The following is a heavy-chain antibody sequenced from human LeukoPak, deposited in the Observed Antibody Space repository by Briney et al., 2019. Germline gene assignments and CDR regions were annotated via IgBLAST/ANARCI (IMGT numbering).Heavy chain of an antibody. CDR2: IYSGGST. CDR3: ARVTSRSGYYFDY. J-gene: IGHJ4*02. Sequence: PGGSLRLSCAASGFSFSSYRMNWVRQAPGKGLEWVSLIYSGGSTSYSDSVKSRFTISRDTSKETVYLQMDSLRAEDTAVYYCARVTSRSGYYFDYWGQGSLVTVSS. CDR1: GFSFSSYR. D-gene: IGHD1-14*01. V-gene: IGHV3-53*01.